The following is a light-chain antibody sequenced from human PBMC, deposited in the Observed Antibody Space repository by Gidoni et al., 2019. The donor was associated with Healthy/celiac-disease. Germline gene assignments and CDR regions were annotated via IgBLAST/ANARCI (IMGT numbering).Light chain of an antibody. V-gene: IGKV2-28*01. Sequence: IVLTQSPLSLPVTPGAPASISCRSSQSLLHSNGYNYLDWYLQKPGQSPQLLIYLGSNRASGVPDRFSGSGSGTDFTLKISRVEAEDVGVYYCMQALQTPWTFXXXTKVEIK. CDR1: QSLLHSNGYNY. J-gene: IGKJ1*01. CDR2: LGS. CDR3: MQALQTPWT.